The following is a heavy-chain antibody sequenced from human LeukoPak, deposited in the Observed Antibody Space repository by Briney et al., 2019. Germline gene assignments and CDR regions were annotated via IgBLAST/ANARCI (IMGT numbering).Heavy chain of an antibody. CDR3: ARDGRDTAMVTRIDY. CDR1: GFTFSSYA. Sequence: GGSLRLSCAASGFTFSSYAMHWVRQAPGEGLEWVAVISYDGSNKYYADSVKGRFTISRDNSKNTLYLQMNSLRAEDTAVYYCARDGRDTAMVTRIDYWGQGTLVTVSS. J-gene: IGHJ4*02. CDR2: ISYDGSNK. V-gene: IGHV3-30*04. D-gene: IGHD5-18*01.